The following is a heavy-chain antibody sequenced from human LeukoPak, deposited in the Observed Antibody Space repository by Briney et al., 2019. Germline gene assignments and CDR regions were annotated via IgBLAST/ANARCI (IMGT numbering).Heavy chain of an antibody. CDR2: ISYDGSNK. Sequence: GGSLRLSCAASGFTFSSYGMHWVRQAPGKGLEWVAVISYDGSNKYYADSVKGRFTISRDNSKNTLYLQMNSLRAEDTAVYYCARGGELRYFDWLLSGTPNYYYGMDVWGQGTTVTVSS. J-gene: IGHJ6*02. V-gene: IGHV3-30*19. CDR3: ARGGELRYFDWLLSGTPNYYYGMDV. CDR1: GFTFSSYG. D-gene: IGHD3-9*01.